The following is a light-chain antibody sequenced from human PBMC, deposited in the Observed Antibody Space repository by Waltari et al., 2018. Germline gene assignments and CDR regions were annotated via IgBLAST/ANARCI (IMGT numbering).Light chain of an antibody. Sequence: CRASQSVTSISLAWYQQKPGQAPRLLIYSTSSRATDFSDRFSGSGSGTDFTLTINRLEPEDSAVYHCQQYDGSAVTFGGGTTVEIK. CDR3: QQYDGSAVT. V-gene: IGKV3-20*01. CDR1: QSVTSIS. CDR2: STS. J-gene: IGKJ4*01.